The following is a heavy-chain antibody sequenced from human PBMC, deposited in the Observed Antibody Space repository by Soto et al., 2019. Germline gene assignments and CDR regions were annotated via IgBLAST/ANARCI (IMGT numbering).Heavy chain of an antibody. J-gene: IGHJ4*02. Sequence: QVQLVQSGAGVQKPGATANISCKASGYRFTAYDMHWVRQAPGQRLEWLGWINTATGDTKYSPSFQGRVTLSRDTSATPAYMELSGLRFEDTAVYYCARTRGYCSGGSCYPLDHWGQGTLVTVSS. V-gene: IGHV1-3*04. D-gene: IGHD2-15*01. CDR1: GYRFTAYD. CDR3: ARTRGYCSGGSCYPLDH. CDR2: INTATGDT.